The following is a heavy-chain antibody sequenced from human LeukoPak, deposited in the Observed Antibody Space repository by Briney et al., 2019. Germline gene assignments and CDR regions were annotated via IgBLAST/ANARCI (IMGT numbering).Heavy chain of an antibody. CDR3: ARDQLRYYGSGSYYSDMDV. D-gene: IGHD3-10*01. V-gene: IGHV1-18*01. CDR2: ISAYNGGT. J-gene: IGHJ6*02. Sequence: ASVKVSCKASGYXFTGYAVTWVRQAPGQGLEWIGWISAYNGGTNYAQKFQGRVTMTTDTSTTTGYMELRSLKSDDTAVYYCARDQLRYYGSGSYYSDMDVWGQGTTVTVSS. CDR1: GYXFTGYA.